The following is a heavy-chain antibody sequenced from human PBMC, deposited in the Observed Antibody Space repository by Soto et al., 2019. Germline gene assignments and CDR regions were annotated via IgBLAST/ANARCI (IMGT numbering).Heavy chain of an antibody. V-gene: IGHV3-23*01. CDR2: ISGSGGIK. J-gene: IGHJ6*02. CDR1: GLTFSYFA. CDR3: ALLGRSGSGRPYYYGMDV. D-gene: IGHD3-10*01. Sequence: EVQLLESGGGLVQPGGSLRLSCAVSGLTFSYFAMSWVRQAPGKGLEWVSAISGSGGIKYYADSVKGRFTISRDNSKNTLFLQMNSLRAEDTAVYYCALLGRSGSGRPYYYGMDVWGQGTTVTVSS.